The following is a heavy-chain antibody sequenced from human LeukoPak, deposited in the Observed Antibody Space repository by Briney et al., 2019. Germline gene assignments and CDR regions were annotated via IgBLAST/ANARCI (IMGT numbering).Heavy chain of an antibody. V-gene: IGHV1-69*05. CDR1: GGTFSSYA. Sequence: SVKVSCKASGGTFSSYAISWVRQAPGQGLEWMGGIIPIFGTANYAQKFQGRITITTDESTSTAYMELSSLRSEDTAVYYCAREGVEMATKYYFDYWGQGTLVTVSS. CDR3: AREGVEMATKYYFDY. J-gene: IGHJ4*02. D-gene: IGHD5-24*01. CDR2: IIPIFGTA.